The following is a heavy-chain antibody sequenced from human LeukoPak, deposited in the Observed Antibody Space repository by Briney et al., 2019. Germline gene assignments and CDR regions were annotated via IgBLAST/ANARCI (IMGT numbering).Heavy chain of an antibody. CDR3: ARHGGYCTSTTCYLNWFDP. CDR2: INPNSGGT. CDR1: GYTFTGYY. D-gene: IGHD2-2*01. V-gene: IGHV1-2*02. Sequence: WASVKVSCKASGYTFTGYYMHWVRQAPGQGLEWMGWINPNSGGTNYAQKFQGRVTMTRDTSISTAYMELSRLRSDDTAVYYCARHGGYCTSTTCYLNWFDPWGQGTLVTVSS. J-gene: IGHJ5*02.